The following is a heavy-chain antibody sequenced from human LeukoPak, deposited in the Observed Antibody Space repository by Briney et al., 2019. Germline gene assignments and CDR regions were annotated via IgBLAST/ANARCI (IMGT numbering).Heavy chain of an antibody. CDR2: ISSNGGST. CDR3: ARGGIAVAAD. J-gene: IGHJ4*02. V-gene: IGHV3-64*01. CDR1: GFTFSSYA. Sequence: GGSLRLSCAASGFTFSSYAMHWVRQARGKGREYVSAISSNGGSTYYANSVKGRFTISRDNSKNTLYLQMGSLRAEDMAVYYCARGGIAVAADWGQGTLVTVSP. D-gene: IGHD6-19*01.